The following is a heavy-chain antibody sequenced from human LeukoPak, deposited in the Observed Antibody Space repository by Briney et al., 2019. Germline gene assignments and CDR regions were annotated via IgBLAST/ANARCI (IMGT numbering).Heavy chain of an antibody. Sequence: ASVKVSCKASGGTFSSYAISWVRQAPGQGLEWMGGIIPIFGTANYAQKFQGRVTITADESTSTAYMELSSLRSEDTAVYYCARDSSGWDAPFDYWGQGTQVTVSS. CDR1: GGTFSSYA. CDR2: IIPIFGTA. J-gene: IGHJ4*02. V-gene: IGHV1-69*13. D-gene: IGHD6-19*01. CDR3: ARDSSGWDAPFDY.